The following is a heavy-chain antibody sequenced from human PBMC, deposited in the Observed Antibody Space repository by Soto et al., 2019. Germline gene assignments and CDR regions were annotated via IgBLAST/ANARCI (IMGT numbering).Heavy chain of an antibody. V-gene: IGHV1-46*01. CDR2: INPSGGST. Sequence: EWMGIINPSGGSTSYAQKFQGRVTMTRDTSTSTVYMELSSLRSEDTAVYYCARAPGPYCGGDCYSPYFQHWGQGTLVTVSS. CDR3: ARAPGPYCGGDCYSPYFQH. D-gene: IGHD2-21*02. J-gene: IGHJ1*01.